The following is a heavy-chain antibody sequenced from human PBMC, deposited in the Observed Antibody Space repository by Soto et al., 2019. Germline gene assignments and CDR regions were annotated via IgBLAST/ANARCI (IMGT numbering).Heavy chain of an antibody. J-gene: IGHJ2*01. V-gene: IGHV3-33*01. Sequence: QVQLVESGGGVVQPGRSLRLSCAASGFTFSSYGMHWVRQAPGKGLEWVAVIWYDGSNKYYADSVKGRFTISRDNSKNTVHLQMNSLRAEDTAVYYCARVPGYSSGWYWYFDLWVRGTLVTVSS. CDR1: GFTFSSYG. D-gene: IGHD6-19*01. CDR2: IWYDGSNK. CDR3: ARVPGYSSGWYWYFDL.